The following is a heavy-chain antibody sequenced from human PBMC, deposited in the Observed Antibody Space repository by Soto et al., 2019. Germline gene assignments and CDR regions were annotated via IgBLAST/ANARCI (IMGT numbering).Heavy chain of an antibody. CDR2: INPNGGST. CDR1: GYIFINYY. J-gene: IGHJ4*02. Sequence: QVQLVQSGAEVKKPGASVKVSCKASGYIFINYYIHWVRQAPGQGLEWIGIINPNGGSTNYAQKFRGRVTLARDTSTSTVYMDLSSMRSEDTAMYYCARDLAAGDFWGQGTLVTVSS. CDR3: ARDLAAGDF. D-gene: IGHD6-13*01. V-gene: IGHV1-46*01.